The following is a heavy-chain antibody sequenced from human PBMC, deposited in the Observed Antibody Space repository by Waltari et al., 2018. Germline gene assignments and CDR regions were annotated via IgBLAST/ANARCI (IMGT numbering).Heavy chain of an antibody. Sequence: QVQLVQSGGDVKTPGASVKVSCKASGYTFANYGISRGRQAPGQGLEWLGWTNAYNGLTKYAQTVQDRATMTTDASASTAYMELRSLRSDDTAMYYCARTYYYDSRDFDYWGQGSLVTVSS. CDR2: TNAYNGLT. D-gene: IGHD3-22*01. CDR3: ARTYYYDSRDFDY. J-gene: IGHJ4*02. CDR1: GYTFANYG. V-gene: IGHV1-18*04.